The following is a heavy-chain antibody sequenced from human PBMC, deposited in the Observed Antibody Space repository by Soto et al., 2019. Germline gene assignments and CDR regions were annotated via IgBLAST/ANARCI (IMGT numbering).Heavy chain of an antibody. CDR1: GGSISSSSYY. J-gene: IGHJ6*02. Sequence: PSGTLSLTCTVSGGSISSSSYYWGWIRQPPGKGLEWIGSIYYSGSTYYNPSLKSRVTISVDTSKNQFSLKLSSVTAADTAVYYCARRLYYDSSGFEGGGMDVWRQGTTDTVSS. CDR3: ARRLYYDSSGFEGGGMDV. V-gene: IGHV4-39*01. CDR2: IYYSGST. D-gene: IGHD3-22*01.